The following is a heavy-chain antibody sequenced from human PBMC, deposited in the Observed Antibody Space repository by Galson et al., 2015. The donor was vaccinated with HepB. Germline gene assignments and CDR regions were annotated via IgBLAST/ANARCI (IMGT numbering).Heavy chain of an antibody. CDR1: GFTFSNAW. D-gene: IGHD4-17*01. Sequence: SLRLSCAASGFTFSNAWMSWVRQAPGKGLEWVGRIKSKTDGGTTDYAAPVKGRFTISRDDSKNTLYLQMNSLKTEDTAVYYCTTDADYGDYGSWGQGTLVTVSS. V-gene: IGHV3-15*01. CDR2: IKSKTDGGTT. CDR3: TTDADYGDYGS. J-gene: IGHJ5*02.